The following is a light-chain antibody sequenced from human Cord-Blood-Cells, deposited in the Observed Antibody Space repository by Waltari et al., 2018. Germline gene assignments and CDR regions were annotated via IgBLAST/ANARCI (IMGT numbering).Light chain of an antibody. Sequence: IVTPQSPLSLPVPPGDPASIPSRSSQSLLHSNGYNYLDWYLQKPGQSPQLLIYLGSNRASGVPDRFSGSGSGTDFTLKISRVEAEDVGVYYCMQALQTPLTFGQGTKVEIK. CDR3: MQALQTPLT. J-gene: IGKJ1*01. CDR1: QSLLHSNGYNY. CDR2: LGS. V-gene: IGKV2-28*01.